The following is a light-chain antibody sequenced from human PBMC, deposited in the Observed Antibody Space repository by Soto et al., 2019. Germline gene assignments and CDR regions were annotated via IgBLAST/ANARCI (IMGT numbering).Light chain of an antibody. J-gene: IGKJ2*01. Sequence: EIVLTQSPGTLSLSPGERATLSYRASQSVSSSYLAWYQQKPGQAPRLLIYGASSRATGIPDTFSGSGSGTDFTLTISRLEPEDFAVYYCQQYGSSTMYTFGQGTKLEIK. CDR3: QQYGSSTMYT. CDR1: QSVSSSY. V-gene: IGKV3-20*01. CDR2: GAS.